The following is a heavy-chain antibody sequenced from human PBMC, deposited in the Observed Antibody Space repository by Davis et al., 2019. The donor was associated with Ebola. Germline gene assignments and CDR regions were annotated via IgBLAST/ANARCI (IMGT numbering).Heavy chain of an antibody. CDR1: GYTFTTYG. V-gene: IGHV1-18*01. D-gene: IGHD4/OR15-4a*01. Sequence: AASVKVSCKASGYTFTTYGISWVRQAPGQGLEWMGWISAYNGNTNYAQKLQGRVTMTTDTSTSTAYMELRSLRSDDTAMYYCARDKMVLTDNWLDPWGQGTLVTVSS. CDR2: ISAYNGNT. J-gene: IGHJ5*02. CDR3: ARDKMVLTDNWLDP.